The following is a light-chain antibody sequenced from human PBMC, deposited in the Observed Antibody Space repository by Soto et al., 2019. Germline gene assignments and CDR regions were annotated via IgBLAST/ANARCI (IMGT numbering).Light chain of an antibody. Sequence: EVVMTQSPATLSLSPGDRATVSCRASQGIGSNLAWYQQKPGQAPRLLIYGASTRAAGVPARFSGGGSGTEFTLTISSLQSEDFALYYCQQYSDWPPVTFGGVTKVEIK. CDR1: QGIGSN. CDR2: GAS. CDR3: QQYSDWPPVT. J-gene: IGKJ4*01. V-gene: IGKV3-15*01.